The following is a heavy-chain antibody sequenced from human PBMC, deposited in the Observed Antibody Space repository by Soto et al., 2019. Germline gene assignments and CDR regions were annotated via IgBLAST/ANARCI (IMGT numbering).Heavy chain of an antibody. D-gene: IGHD4-17*01. Sequence: EVQLVESGGGLAQPGRSLRLSCAASGFTFSSYEMNWVRQAPGKGLEWVSYISGSGASEYYADSVKGRFTISRDNAMNSLHLQMNSLRAEDTAVYYCASAAPFNYGGNSGFDFWGQGTLVTVSS. CDR2: ISGSGASE. J-gene: IGHJ4*02. V-gene: IGHV3-48*03. CDR1: GFTFSSYE. CDR3: ASAAPFNYGGNSGFDF.